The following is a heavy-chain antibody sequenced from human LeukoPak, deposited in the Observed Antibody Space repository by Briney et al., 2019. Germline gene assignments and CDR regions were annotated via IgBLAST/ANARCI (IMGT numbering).Heavy chain of an antibody. CDR1: GGSISSGSYY. J-gene: IGHJ5*01. CDR3: ARLATPSTMAARGRSWFES. V-gene: IGHV4-61*02. Sequence: SETLSLTCTVSGGSISSGSYYWSWIRQPAGKGLEWIGRIYTSGSTNYNPSLKSRVTISVDTSKNQFSLKVSSVTAADTAVYYCARLATPSTMAARGRSWFESWGQGTLVTVSS. CDR2: IYTSGST. D-gene: IGHD6-6*01.